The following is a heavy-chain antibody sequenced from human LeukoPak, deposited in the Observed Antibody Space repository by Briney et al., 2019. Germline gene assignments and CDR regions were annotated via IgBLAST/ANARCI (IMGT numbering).Heavy chain of an antibody. CDR1: GGTFSSYA. J-gene: IGHJ4*02. D-gene: IGHD3-22*01. CDR3: ARTESRDSSGYYSYYFDY. CDR2: IIPIFGTA. V-gene: IGHV1-69*05. Sequence: GSSVKVSCKASGGTFSSYAISWVRQAPGQGLEWMGRIIPIFGTANYAQKFQGRVTITTDESTSTAYMELSSLRSEDTAVYYCARTESRDSSGYYSYYFDYWGQGTLVTVSS.